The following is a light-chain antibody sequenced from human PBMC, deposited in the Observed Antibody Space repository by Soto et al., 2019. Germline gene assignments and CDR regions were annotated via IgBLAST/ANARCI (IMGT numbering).Light chain of an antibody. V-gene: IGKV3-20*01. CDR2: GVS. CDR3: QVYGRSSKT. Sequence: IVVTKSRGPVSLSPGERARLSCTDSQSVSSSHLAWHQQKPGQAPRLLMYGVSTGATGIPDRFSGSGSGTDCTLTFIRREPEDFAVYFCQVYGRSSKTSGQGTKVDI. J-gene: IGKJ1*01. CDR1: QSVSSSH.